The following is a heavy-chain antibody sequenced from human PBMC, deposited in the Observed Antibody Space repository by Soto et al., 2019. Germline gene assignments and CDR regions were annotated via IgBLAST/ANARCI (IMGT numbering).Heavy chain of an antibody. V-gene: IGHV3-33*06. CDR3: AKSGDRWIAAPGLIDY. CDR2: IWYDGSNK. D-gene: IGHD6-13*01. J-gene: IGHJ4*02. Sequence: PGGSLRLSCAASGFTFSSYGMHWVRQAPGKGLEWVAVIWYDGSNKYYADSVKGRFTISRDNSKNTLYLQMNSLRAEDTAVYYCAKSGDRWIAAPGLIDYWGQGTLVTVSS. CDR1: GFTFSSYG.